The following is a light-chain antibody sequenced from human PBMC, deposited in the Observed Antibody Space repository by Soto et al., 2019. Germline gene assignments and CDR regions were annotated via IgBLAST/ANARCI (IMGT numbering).Light chain of an antibody. J-gene: IGKJ5*01. CDR3: QQRNNWPT. V-gene: IGKV3-11*01. Sequence: EVVLTQSPATLSLSPGERATLSCRASQSVGSYLAWYQQKPGQGPRLLVYDASNRATGVPARFSGSGSGTDFTLTISSLEPEDFAVYYCQQRNNWPTFGQGTRLEI. CDR2: DAS. CDR1: QSVGSY.